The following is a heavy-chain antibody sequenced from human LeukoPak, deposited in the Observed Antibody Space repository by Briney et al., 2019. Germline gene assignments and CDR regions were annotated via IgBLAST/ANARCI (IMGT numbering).Heavy chain of an antibody. V-gene: IGHV3-30*04. J-gene: IGHJ6*02. CDR3: ARDSTDIVVVPAAIMAYYDILTSDQSIYYGMDV. D-gene: IGHD2-2*02. Sequence: GRSLRLSCAASGFTFSSYAMHWVRQAPGKGLEWVAVISYDASNKYYADSVKGRVTISRDNSKNTLYLQMNSLRAEDTAVYYCARDSTDIVVVPAAIMAYYDILTSDQSIYYGMDVWGQGTTVTVSS. CDR2: ISYDASNK. CDR1: GFTFSSYA.